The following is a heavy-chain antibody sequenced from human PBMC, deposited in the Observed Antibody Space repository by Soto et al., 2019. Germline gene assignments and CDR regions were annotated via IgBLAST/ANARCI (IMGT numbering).Heavy chain of an antibody. V-gene: IGHV1-69*05. Sequence: PVKLACKASGGTFSSYAISWVRQAPGQGLEWMGGIIPIFGTANYAQKFQGRVTMTRDTSISTAYMELSRLRSDDTAVYYCARYDFWSGTYGMDVWGQGTTVTVSS. CDR1: GGTFSSYA. J-gene: IGHJ6*02. CDR2: IIPIFGTA. D-gene: IGHD3-3*01. CDR3: ARYDFWSGTYGMDV.